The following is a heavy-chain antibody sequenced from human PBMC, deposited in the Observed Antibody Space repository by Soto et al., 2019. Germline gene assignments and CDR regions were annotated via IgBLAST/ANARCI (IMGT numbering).Heavy chain of an antibody. Sequence: QVQLQESGPGLVKPSETLSLTCTVSGGSISSYYWSWIRQPPGKGLEWIGYIYYSGSTNYNPSLKSRVTISVDTSKNQFSLKLSSVTAADTAVYYCARLGIFLDYWGQGTLVTVSS. J-gene: IGHJ4*02. CDR3: ARLGIFLDY. V-gene: IGHV4-59*01. CDR2: IYYSGST. D-gene: IGHD7-27*01. CDR1: GGSISSYY.